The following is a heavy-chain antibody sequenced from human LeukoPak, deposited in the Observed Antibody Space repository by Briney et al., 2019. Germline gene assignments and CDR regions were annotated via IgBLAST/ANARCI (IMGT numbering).Heavy chain of an antibody. V-gene: IGHV3-30*02. Sequence: GGSLRLSCAVSGFTSSDYGMHWVRQAPGKGLEWVAFIRYDGSNRYYGDSVKGRFTVSRDNSKNTLYLQMNSLRAEDTAVYYCAKDQGYSPVVDYYYMDVWGKGTTVTVS. CDR3: AKDQGYSPVVDYYYMDV. J-gene: IGHJ6*03. CDR1: GFTSSDYG. CDR2: IRYDGSNR. D-gene: IGHD5-18*01.